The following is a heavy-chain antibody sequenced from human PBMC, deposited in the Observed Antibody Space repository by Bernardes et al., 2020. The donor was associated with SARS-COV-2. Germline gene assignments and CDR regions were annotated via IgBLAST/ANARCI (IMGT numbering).Heavy chain of an antibody. D-gene: IGHD3-3*01. CDR1: GGSISSYY. Sequence: ETLSLTCTVSGGSISSYYWSWIRQPPGKGLEWIGYIYYSGSTNYNPSLKSRVTISLDTSQNQFSLRLSSVTAADTAVYYCARQRADYDFWSGYYRRGNWFDPWGQGTLVTVSS. V-gene: IGHV4-59*08. J-gene: IGHJ5*02. CDR3: ARQRADYDFWSGYYRRGNWFDP. CDR2: IYYSGST.